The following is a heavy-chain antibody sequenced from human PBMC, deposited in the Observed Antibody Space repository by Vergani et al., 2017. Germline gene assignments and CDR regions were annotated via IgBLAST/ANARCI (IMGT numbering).Heavy chain of an antibody. CDR1: GGSISSYY. D-gene: IGHD2-2*01. V-gene: IGHV4-4*07. J-gene: IGHJ3*01. CDR2: IYMNGNT. Sequence: QVQLQESGPGLVKPSETLSLTCTVSGGSISSYYWSWIRKPAGKGLEWIGLIYMNGNTNYNPSLKSGVAVSVDTSKNQFSLKLTSVTAADTTIYYCARMTHCSGTTCPGAFDLWGQGTMVTVSA. CDR3: ARMTHCSGTTCPGAFDL.